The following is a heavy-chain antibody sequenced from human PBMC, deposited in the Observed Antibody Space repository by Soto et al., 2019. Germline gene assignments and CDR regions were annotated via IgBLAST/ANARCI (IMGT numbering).Heavy chain of an antibody. Sequence: QVQLQESGPGLVKPSQTLSLTCTVSGGSISSGGYYWSWIRQHPGKGLEWIGYIYYSGSTYYNPALRSRVTLSVDTSKNQSPLRLSAVTAAATAVYYCARVTFDYDSTGYFDLWGRGTLVTVSS. V-gene: IGHV4-31*03. D-gene: IGHD3-22*01. CDR1: GGSISSGGYY. CDR3: ARVTFDYDSTGYFDL. CDR2: IYYSGST. J-gene: IGHJ2*01.